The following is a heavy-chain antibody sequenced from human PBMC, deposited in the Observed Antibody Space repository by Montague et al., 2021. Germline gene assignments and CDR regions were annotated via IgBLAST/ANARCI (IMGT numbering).Heavy chain of an antibody. J-gene: IGHJ6*02. D-gene: IGHD3-22*01. V-gene: IGHV3-13*04. CDR3: ARGAHSSGYYGYYYYYGMDV. CDR1: GFTFSSYD. CDR2: IGTAGDT. Sequence: SLRLSCAASGFTFSSYDMHWVRQATGEGLEWVSAIGTAGDTYYPGSVKGRFTISRENATNSLYLQMNSLRAGDTAVYYCARGAHSSGYYGYYYYYGMDVWGQGTTVTVSS.